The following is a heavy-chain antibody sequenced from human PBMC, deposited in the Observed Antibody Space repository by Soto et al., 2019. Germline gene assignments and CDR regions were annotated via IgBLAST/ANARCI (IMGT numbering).Heavy chain of an antibody. J-gene: IGHJ5*02. Sequence: GGSLRLSCAASGFTFSSYAMSWVRQAPGKGLEWVSAISGSGGSTYYADSVKGRFTISRDNSKNTLYLQMNSLRAEDTAVYYCANEIISTSCCNWFDPWGQGTLVTLSS. CDR1: GFTFSSYA. CDR3: ANEIISTSCCNWFDP. CDR2: ISGSGGST. V-gene: IGHV3-23*01. D-gene: IGHD2-2*01.